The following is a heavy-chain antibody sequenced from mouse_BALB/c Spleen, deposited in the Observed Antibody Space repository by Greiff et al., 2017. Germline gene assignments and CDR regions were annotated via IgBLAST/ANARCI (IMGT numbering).Heavy chain of an antibody. J-gene: IGHJ3*01. CDR3: ARSTMITTESFAY. D-gene: IGHD2-4*01. V-gene: IGHV5-17*02. Sequence: EVQVVESGGGLVQPGGSRKLSCAASGFTFSSFGMHWVRQAPEKGLEWVAYISSGSSTIYYADTVKGRFTISRDNPKNTLFLQMTSLRSEDTAMYYCARSTMITTESFAYWGQGTLVTVSA. CDR1: GFTFSSFG. CDR2: ISSGSSTI.